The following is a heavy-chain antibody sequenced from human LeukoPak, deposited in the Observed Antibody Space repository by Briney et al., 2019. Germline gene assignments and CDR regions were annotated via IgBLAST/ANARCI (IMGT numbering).Heavy chain of an antibody. CDR2: IYPGDSDT. CDR1: GYSFTSYW. CDR3: ARAIMVRGVIHWFDP. J-gene: IGHJ5*02. V-gene: IGHV5-51*01. D-gene: IGHD3-10*01. Sequence: GESLKISCKGSGYSFTSYWIGWVRQMPGKGLEWMGIIYPGDSDTRYSPSFQGQVTISADKSISTAYLQWSSLKASDTAMYYCARAIMVRGVIHWFDPWGQGTLVTVSS.